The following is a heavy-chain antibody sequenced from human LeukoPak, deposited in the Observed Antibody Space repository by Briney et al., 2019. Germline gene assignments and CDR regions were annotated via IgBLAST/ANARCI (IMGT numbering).Heavy chain of an antibody. Sequence: PGGSLRLSCAASGFPVSINHMNWVRQAPGKGLEWVSVMYNGGGTYYADSVKGRFTISRDISRNTLYLQMNSLRAEDTAVYYCAASIVGLTYDEHFEHWGQGTLVTVSS. J-gene: IGHJ1*01. CDR1: GFPVSINH. D-gene: IGHD1-26*01. CDR2: MYNGGGT. CDR3: AASIVGLTYDEHFEH. V-gene: IGHV3-53*01.